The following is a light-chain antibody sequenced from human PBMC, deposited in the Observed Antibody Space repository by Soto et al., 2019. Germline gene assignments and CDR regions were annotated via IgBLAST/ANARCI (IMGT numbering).Light chain of an antibody. J-gene: IGKJ1*01. V-gene: IGKV3-15*01. CDR1: QSVDSK. CDR2: GAS. Sequence: EIVMTQSPATLSVSPGERATLSCRASQSVDSKLAWYQQKPGQGPRLLIYGASSRATGIPARFSGSGSGTEFTLTISILQAEDFAVYSCQHYSTWLWTFGQGTKVEIK. CDR3: QHYSTWLWT.